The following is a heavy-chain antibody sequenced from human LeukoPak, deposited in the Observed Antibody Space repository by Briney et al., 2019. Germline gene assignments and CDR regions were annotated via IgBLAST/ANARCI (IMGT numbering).Heavy chain of an antibody. CDR3: ARENSSGYRHFDY. Sequence: PSETLSLTCTVSGGSISSSSYYWGWIRQPPGKGLEWIGSIYYSGSTYYNPSLKSRVTISVDTSKNQFSLKLSFVTAADTAVYYCARENSSGYRHFDYWGQGTLVTVSS. V-gene: IGHV4-39*07. D-gene: IGHD3-22*01. J-gene: IGHJ4*02. CDR2: IYYSGST. CDR1: GGSISSSSYY.